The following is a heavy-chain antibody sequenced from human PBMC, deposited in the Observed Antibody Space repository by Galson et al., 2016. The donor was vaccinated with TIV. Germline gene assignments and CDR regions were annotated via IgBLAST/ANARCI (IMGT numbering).Heavy chain of an antibody. CDR2: ISHSGST. CDR1: GGSFSGYY. Sequence: SETLSLTCAVYGGSFSGYYCSWIRQPPGKGLEWIGEISHSGSTSYNPSLESRVTISIDTSKNQFSLNLNSVTAADTAVYYCARISLRDGSSAVWGRGTTVTVSS. CDR3: ARISLRDGSSAV. D-gene: IGHD6-6*01. V-gene: IGHV4-34*01. J-gene: IGHJ6*02.